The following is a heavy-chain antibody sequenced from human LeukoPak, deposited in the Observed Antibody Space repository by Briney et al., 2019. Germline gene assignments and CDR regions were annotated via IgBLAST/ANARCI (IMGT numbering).Heavy chain of an antibody. CDR1: GGSISYYY. V-gene: IGHV4-4*07. J-gene: IGHJ4*02. CDR2: IYRSGST. CDR3: ARRTGTYYYDSSGYSPWRYYFDY. D-gene: IGHD3-22*01. Sequence: SETLSLTCTVSGGSISYYYWSWIRQPAGKGLEWIGRIYRSGSTRYNPSLKSRVTMSVDTSKNQFSLKLSSVTAADTAVFYCARRTGTYYYDSSGYSPWRYYFDYWGQGTLVTVSS.